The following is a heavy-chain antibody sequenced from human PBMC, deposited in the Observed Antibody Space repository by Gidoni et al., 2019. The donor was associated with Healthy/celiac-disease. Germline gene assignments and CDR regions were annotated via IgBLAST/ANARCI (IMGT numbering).Heavy chain of an antibody. Sequence: VQLVQSGAAVKKPGSSVKVSCNASGGTFSSYSISWGRQAPGQGLEWMGGIIPIFGTANYAQKFQGRVTITADESTSTAYMELSSMRSEDTAVYYCARERDGSWVFDYWGQGTLVTVSS. D-gene: IGHD1-26*01. CDR3: ARERDGSWVFDY. CDR2: IIPIFGTA. V-gene: IGHV1-69*01. J-gene: IGHJ4*02. CDR1: GGTFSSYS.